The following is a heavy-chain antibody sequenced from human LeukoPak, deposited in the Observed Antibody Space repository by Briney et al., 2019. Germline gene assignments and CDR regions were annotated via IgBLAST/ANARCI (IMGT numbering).Heavy chain of an antibody. CDR2: ISGSGGST. V-gene: IGHV3-23*01. J-gene: IGHJ3*02. CDR3: AGDSNGWLNADAFDI. CDR1: GFTFSSYA. D-gene: IGHD6-19*01. Sequence: GGSLRLSCAASGFTFSSYAMSWVRQAPGKGLEWVSAISGSGGSTYYADSVKGRFTISRDNSKNTLYLQMNSLRAEDTAVYYCAGDSNGWLNADAFDIWGQGTKVTVSS.